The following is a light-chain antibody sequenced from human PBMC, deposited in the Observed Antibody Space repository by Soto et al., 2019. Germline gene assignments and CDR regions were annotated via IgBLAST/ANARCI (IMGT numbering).Light chain of an antibody. J-gene: IGKJ1*01. Sequence: DIQMTQSPSSLSASVGDRVTITCRASQAIRNDLGWYQQKPGKAPKRLIYAASSLDSEVPLRFSGSGSATEFALTISSLQPEDFAPYYCLQHNTYPWTFGQATKVEIK. V-gene: IGKV1-17*01. CDR2: AAS. CDR3: LQHNTYPWT. CDR1: QAIRND.